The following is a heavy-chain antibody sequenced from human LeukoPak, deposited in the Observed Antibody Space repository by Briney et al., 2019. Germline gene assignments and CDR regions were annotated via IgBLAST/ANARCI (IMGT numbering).Heavy chain of an antibody. D-gene: IGHD2-2*01. CDR2: ISAYNGNT. J-gene: IGHJ4*02. CDR1: GYTFSSYD. Sequence: GASVKVSCKASGYTFSSYDINWVRQATGQGLEWMGWISAYNGNTNYAQKLQGRVTMTTDTSTSTAYMELRSLRSDDTAVYYCARVSAIIVVVPAAMMDWGQGTLVTVSS. CDR3: ARVSAIIVVVPAAMMD. V-gene: IGHV1-18*01.